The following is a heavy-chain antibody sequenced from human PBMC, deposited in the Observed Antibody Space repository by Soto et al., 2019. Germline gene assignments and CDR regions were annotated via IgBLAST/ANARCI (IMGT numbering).Heavy chain of an antibody. CDR2: ISSNGGST. J-gene: IGHJ4*02. D-gene: IGHD1-26*01. Sequence: GESLKISCAASGFTVSSHYMHWVRQAPGKGLEYVSAISSNGGSTYYADSVKGRFTISRDNSKNTLYLQMSSLRAEDTAVYYCVKPGSYSYYFDYWGQGTLVTVSS. V-gene: IGHV3-64D*06. CDR3: VKPGSYSYYFDY. CDR1: GFTVSSHY.